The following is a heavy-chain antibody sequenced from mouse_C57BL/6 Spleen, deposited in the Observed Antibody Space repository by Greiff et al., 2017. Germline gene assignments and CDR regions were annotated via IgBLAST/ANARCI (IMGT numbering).Heavy chain of an antibody. D-gene: IGHD2-4*01. V-gene: IGHV1-7*01. J-gene: IGHJ2*01. CDR3: AGGLRGFDY. CDR1: GYTFTSYW. Sequence: QVQLKESGAELAKPGASVKLSCKASGYTFTSYWMHWVKQRPGQGLEWIGYINPSSGYTKYNQKFKDKATLTADKSSSTAYMQLSSQTYEDAAVYYWAGGLRGFDYWGKGTTLTVSS. CDR2: INPSSGYT.